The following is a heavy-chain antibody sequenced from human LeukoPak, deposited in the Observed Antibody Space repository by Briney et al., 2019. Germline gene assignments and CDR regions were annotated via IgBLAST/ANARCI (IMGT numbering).Heavy chain of an antibody. Sequence: GGSLRLSXAASGFTFSSYAMSWVRQAPGKGLEWVSAISGSGGSTYYADSVKGRFTISRDNSKNTLYLQMNSLRAEDTAVYYCATIYRYDYVWGSLDYWGQGTLVTVSS. CDR1: GFTFSSYA. CDR3: ATIYRYDYVWGSLDY. V-gene: IGHV3-23*01. CDR2: ISGSGGST. J-gene: IGHJ4*02. D-gene: IGHD3-16*01.